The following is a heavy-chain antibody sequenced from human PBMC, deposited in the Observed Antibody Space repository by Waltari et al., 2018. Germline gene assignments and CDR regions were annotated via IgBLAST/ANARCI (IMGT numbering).Heavy chain of an antibody. J-gene: IGHJ4*02. CDR2: ISGSGGST. Sequence: EVQLLESGGGLVQPGGSLRLSCAASGFTFSSYALSWVRPAPGKGLEWVSAISGSGGSTYYADSVKGRFTISRDNSKNTLYLQMNSLRAEDTAVYYCAKDGGIVGPFDYWGQGTLVTVSS. V-gene: IGHV3-23*01. CDR1: GFTFSSYA. D-gene: IGHD1-26*01. CDR3: AKDGGIVGPFDY.